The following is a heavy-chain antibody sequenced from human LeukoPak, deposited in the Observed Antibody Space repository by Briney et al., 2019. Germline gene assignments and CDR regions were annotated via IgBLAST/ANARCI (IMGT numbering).Heavy chain of an antibody. CDR2: ISSSSSYI. V-gene: IGHV3-21*01. D-gene: IGHD3-22*01. J-gene: IGHJ5*02. CDR3: ARAAQYYDSSGYYH. Sequence: GGSLRLSCAASGFTFSTYSMNSVRQAPGKGLEWVSSISSSSSYIYYADSVKGRFTISRDNAKNSLFLQMNSLRAENTAVYYCARAAQYYDSSGYYHWGQGTLVTVSS. CDR1: GFTFSTYS.